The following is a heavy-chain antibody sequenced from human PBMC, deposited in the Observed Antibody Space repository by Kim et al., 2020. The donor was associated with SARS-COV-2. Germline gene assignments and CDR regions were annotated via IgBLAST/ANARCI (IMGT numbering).Heavy chain of an antibody. CDR3: AAELVWFGELSWFDP. D-gene: IGHD3-10*01. Sequence: QKFQERVTITRDMSTSTAYMELSSLRSEDTAVYYCAAELVWFGELSWFDPWGQGTLVTVSS. V-gene: IGHV1-58*01. J-gene: IGHJ5*02.